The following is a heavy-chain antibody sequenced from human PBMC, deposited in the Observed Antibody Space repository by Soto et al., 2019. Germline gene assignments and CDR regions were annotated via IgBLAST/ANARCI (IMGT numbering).Heavy chain of an antibody. CDR1: GFTFSSYG. CDR3: AKNAPREPIS. D-gene: IGHD2-2*01. Sequence: HPGGSLRLSCAASGFTFSSYGMHRFRQAPGKGLEWVAVISYDGSNKYYADSVKGRFTISRDNSKNTLYLQMNSLRAEDTAVCYCAKNAPREPISWGQGTLVTVPQ. CDR2: ISYDGSNK. V-gene: IGHV3-30*18. J-gene: IGHJ5*02.